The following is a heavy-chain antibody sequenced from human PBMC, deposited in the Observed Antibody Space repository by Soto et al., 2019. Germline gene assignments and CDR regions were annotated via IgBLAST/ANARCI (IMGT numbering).Heavy chain of an antibody. J-gene: IGHJ6*02. CDR1: GYTFTSYD. CDR3: ARARITIFGVVIVAYYYGMDV. V-gene: IGHV1-8*01. CDR2: MNPNSGNT. Sequence: ASVKVSCKASGYTFTSYDINWVRQATGQGLEWMGWMNPNSGNTGYAQKFQGRVTMTRNTSISTAYMELSSLRSEDTAVYYCARARITIFGVVIVAYYYGMDVWGQGTTVTSP. D-gene: IGHD3-3*01.